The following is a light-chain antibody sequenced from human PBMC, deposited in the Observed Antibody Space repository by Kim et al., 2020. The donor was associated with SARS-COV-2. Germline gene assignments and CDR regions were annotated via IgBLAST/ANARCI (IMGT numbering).Light chain of an antibody. CDR1: GSTIGDNY. J-gene: IGLJ2*01. CDR2: NNS. Sequence: GQRVTISCSGRGSTIGDNYVHWYQQVSGTAPKLLIYNNSQRPSSVPDRFSGSKSGTSASLAISGLRSDDEAEYYCATWDDSVTGPLFGGGTKVTVL. V-gene: IGLV1-47*02. CDR3: ATWDDSVTGPL.